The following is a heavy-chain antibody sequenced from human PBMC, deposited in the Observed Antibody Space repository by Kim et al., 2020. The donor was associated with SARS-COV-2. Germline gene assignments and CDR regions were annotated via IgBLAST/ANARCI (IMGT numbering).Heavy chain of an antibody. Sequence: GGSPRLSCVASGFSFSNYGMHWVRQAPGKGLEWVAIVSYEGRNTYYAGSVKGRFTISRDNSKNTLYLQMKSLRTEDTALYYCVKEAAFSTVVVDYYFDYWGQGTLVTVSS. CDR1: GFSFSNYG. D-gene: IGHD2-15*01. CDR2: VSYEGRNT. CDR3: VKEAAFSTVVVDYYFDY. J-gene: IGHJ4*02. V-gene: IGHV3-30*18.